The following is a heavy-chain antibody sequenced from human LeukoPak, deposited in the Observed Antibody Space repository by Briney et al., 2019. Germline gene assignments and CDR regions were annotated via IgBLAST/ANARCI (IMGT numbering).Heavy chain of an antibody. CDR3: ARVDSNYPRPYFDY. V-gene: IGHV4-30-2*01. J-gene: IGHJ4*02. CDR2: IYHSGST. CDR1: GGSISSGGYS. Sequence: SQTLSLTCAVSGGSISSGGYSWSWIRQPPGKGLEWIGYIYHSGSTYYNPSLKSRVTISVDRSKNQFSLKLSSVTAADTAVYYCARVDSNYPRPYFDYWGQGTLVTVSS. D-gene: IGHD4-11*01.